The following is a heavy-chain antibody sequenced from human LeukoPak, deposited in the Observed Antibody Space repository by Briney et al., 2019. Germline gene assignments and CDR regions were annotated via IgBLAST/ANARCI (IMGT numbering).Heavy chain of an antibody. CDR2: IYYSGSS. Sequence: SETLSLTCNVSGGSISGYHWSWIRQPPGKGLEWLGYIYYSGSSNYNPSLKSRVTMSADTSKNQFSLKLSSVTAADTAVYYCARVPRTYYYYYYMDVWGKGTTVTVSS. V-gene: IGHV4-59*01. CDR3: ARVPRTYYYYYYMDV. CDR1: GGSISGYH. J-gene: IGHJ6*03.